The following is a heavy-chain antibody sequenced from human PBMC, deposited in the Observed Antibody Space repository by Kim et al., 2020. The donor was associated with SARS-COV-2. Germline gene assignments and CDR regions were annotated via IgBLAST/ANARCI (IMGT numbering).Heavy chain of an antibody. J-gene: IGHJ4*02. CDR2: INHSGST. V-gene: IGHV4-34*01. CDR3: ARVRYSSSWVDY. Sequence: SETLSLTCAVYGGSFSGYYWSWIRQPPGKGLEWIGEINHSGSTNYNPSLKSRVTISVDTSKNQFSLKLSSVTAAETAVYYCARVRYSSSWVDYWGQGTLVTVSS. CDR1: GGSFSGYY. D-gene: IGHD6-13*01.